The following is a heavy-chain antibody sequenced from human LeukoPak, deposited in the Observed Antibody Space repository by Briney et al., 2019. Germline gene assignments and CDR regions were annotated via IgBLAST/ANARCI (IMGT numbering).Heavy chain of an antibody. D-gene: IGHD1-26*01. Sequence: PSETLSLTCTVSGGSISSYYWSWIRQPPGKGLEWIGYTYYSGSTNYNPSLKSRVTISVDTSKNQFSLKLSSVTAADTAVYYCARAEPKYEVRIWGQGTMVTVSS. CDR1: GGSISSYY. V-gene: IGHV4-59*01. J-gene: IGHJ3*02. CDR3: ARAEPKYEVRI. CDR2: TYYSGST.